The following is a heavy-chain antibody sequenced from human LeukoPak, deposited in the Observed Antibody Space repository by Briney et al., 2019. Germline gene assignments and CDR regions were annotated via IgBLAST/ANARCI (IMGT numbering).Heavy chain of an antibody. V-gene: IGHV3-33*01. CDR3: ARSFDC. CDR2: IWDDGSNK. J-gene: IGHJ4*02. Sequence: GGSLRLSCAASGFIFSTYGVHWVRQAPGKGLEWVAVIWDDGSNKNYADSVKGRVTISRDNSQNTLHLQMNSLRDEDTAVYYCARSFDCWGQGTPVTVSS. CDR1: GFIFSTYG.